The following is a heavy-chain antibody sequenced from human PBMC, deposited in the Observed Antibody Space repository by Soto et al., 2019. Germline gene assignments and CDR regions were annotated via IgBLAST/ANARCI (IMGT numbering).Heavy chain of an antibody. CDR1: GDSIRSSYYY. J-gene: IGHJ5*01. D-gene: IGHD2-15*01. Sequence: PXETLSLPCTVSGDSIRSSYYYWGWIRQPPGKGLEWIGSVSYGGSTYYNPSLKSRVTISVATSKNQFSLRLTSVTAADTAVYYCESTDIGNWFDSWGQGTLVTVSS. V-gene: IGHV4-39*01. CDR3: ESTDIGNWFDS. CDR2: VSYGGST.